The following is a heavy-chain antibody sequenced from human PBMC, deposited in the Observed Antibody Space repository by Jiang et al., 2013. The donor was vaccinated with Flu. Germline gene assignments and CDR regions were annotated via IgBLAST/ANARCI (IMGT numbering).Heavy chain of an antibody. J-gene: IGHJ4*02. V-gene: IGHV4-31*01. CDR1: GGSISSGGYY. CDR2: IYYSGST. Sequence: LVKPSQTLSLTCTVSGGSISSGGYYWSWIRQHPGKGLEWIGYIYYSGSTYYNPSLKSLVTISVDTSKNQFSLKLSSVTAADTAVYYCARGSGAATPFDYWGQGTLVTVSS. CDR3: ARGSGAATPFDY. D-gene: IGHD6-25*01.